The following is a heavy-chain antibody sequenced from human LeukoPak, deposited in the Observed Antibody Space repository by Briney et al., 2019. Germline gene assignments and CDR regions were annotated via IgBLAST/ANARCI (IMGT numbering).Heavy chain of an antibody. V-gene: IGHV3-23*01. CDR2: ISGSGDST. CDR1: GFTFSSYA. D-gene: IGHD6-13*01. J-gene: IGHJ4*02. Sequence: GGSLRLSCAASGFTFSSYAMSWVRQAPGKGLEWVSAISGSGDSTYYGDSVKGRFTISRDNSKNTLYLQMNSLRAEDTAAYYCAKTRPLDSSSWSHGDYWGQGTLVTVSS. CDR3: AKTRPLDSSSWSHGDY.